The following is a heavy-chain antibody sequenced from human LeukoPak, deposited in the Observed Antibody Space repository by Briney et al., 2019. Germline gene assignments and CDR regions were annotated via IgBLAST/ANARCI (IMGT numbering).Heavy chain of an antibody. CDR3: ARYPLSYTGNWHYFFDY. Sequence: SVKVSCKASGYSFSSYGITWVRQAPGQGLEWLGWISASNGNTNYAQKLQGRVTMTSDTSTSTAYMDLRSLTPDDTAFYYCARYPLSYTGNWHYFFDYWGQGTLLTVSS. CDR1: GYSFSSYG. J-gene: IGHJ4*02. V-gene: IGHV1-18*01. CDR2: ISASNGNT. D-gene: IGHD1-7*01.